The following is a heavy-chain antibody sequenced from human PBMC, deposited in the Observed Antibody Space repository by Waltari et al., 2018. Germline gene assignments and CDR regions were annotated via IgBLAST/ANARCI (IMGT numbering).Heavy chain of an antibody. CDR1: GGSISSSSYY. CDR2: IYYSGST. J-gene: IGHJ4*02. CDR3: ARDLAAAAFDY. V-gene: IGHV4-39*07. D-gene: IGHD6-13*01. Sequence: QLQLQESGPGLVKPSETLSLTCTVSGGSISSSSYYWGWIRQPPGKGLAWIGSIYYSGSTYYNPALKSRVTIAVDTSKNQFSLKLSSVTAADTAVYYCARDLAAAAFDYWGQGTLVTVSS.